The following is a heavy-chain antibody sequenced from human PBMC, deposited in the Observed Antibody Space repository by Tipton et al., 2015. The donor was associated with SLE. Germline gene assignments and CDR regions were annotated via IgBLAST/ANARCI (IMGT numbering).Heavy chain of an antibody. CDR3: AREAKYSGSYYKWFDT. CDR1: GYSISSGHY. J-gene: IGHJ5*02. Sequence: TLSLTCVVSGYSISSGHYWGWIRQPPGKGLEWIGSFSHSGNTYYNPSLKSRVTMSIDTSKNQFSLKLSSVTAADTAVCYCAREAKYSGSYYKWFDTWGQGTLVTVSP. V-gene: IGHV4-38-2*02. CDR2: FSHSGNT. D-gene: IGHD1-26*01.